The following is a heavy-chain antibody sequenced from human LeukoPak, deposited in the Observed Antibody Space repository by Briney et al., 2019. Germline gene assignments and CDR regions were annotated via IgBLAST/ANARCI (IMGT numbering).Heavy chain of an antibody. D-gene: IGHD6-13*01. V-gene: IGHV4-34*01. J-gene: IGHJ3*02. Sequence: SETLSLTCAVYGGSFRGYYWSWIRQPPGKGLEWIGEINHSGSTNYNPSLKSRVTISVDTSKNQFSLKLSSVTAADTAVYYCARRSRGILSPFDIWGQGTMVTVSS. CDR1: GGSFRGYY. CDR3: ARRSRGILSPFDI. CDR2: INHSGST.